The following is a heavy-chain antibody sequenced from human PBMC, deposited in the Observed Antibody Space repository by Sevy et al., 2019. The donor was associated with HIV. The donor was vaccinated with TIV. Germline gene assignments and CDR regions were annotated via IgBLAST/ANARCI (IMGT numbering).Heavy chain of an antibody. V-gene: IGHV3-7*01. CDR1: GFTFNNYW. CDR2: INQDGSEK. CDR3: ARDASWLQPDD. D-gene: IGHD3-22*01. J-gene: IGHJ4*02. Sequence: GGSLRLSCAASGFTFNNYWMTWVRQAPGKGLEWVANINQDGSEKNYVDSVKGRFTISRDNAKNSLYLQMISLRAEDTAVYYCARDASWLQPDDWGQGTLVTVSS.